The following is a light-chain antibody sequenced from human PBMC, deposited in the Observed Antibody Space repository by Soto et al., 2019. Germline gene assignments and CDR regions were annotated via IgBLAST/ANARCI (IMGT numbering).Light chain of an antibody. CDR2: DAS. CDR3: QQRDNLPFT. J-gene: IGKJ3*01. CDR1: QSVNRY. Sequence: EIVLTQSPATLSLAPGERATLSCRASQSVNRYLGWYQQRPGQAPSLLIYDASNRATGIPAKFSGSGSGTHFTLTISSLEAGDFAVYYCQQRDNLPFTVRPGTKVDI. V-gene: IGKV3-11*01.